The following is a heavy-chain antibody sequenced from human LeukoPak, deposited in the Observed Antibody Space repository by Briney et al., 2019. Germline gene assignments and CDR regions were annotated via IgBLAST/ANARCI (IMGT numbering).Heavy chain of an antibody. CDR2: ISYDGSNK. D-gene: IGHD6-19*01. CDR3: ARPNSKQWYYYYYMDV. J-gene: IGHJ6*03. V-gene: IGHV3-30*04. CDR1: GITFSSYA. Sequence: GGSLRLSCAASGITFSSYAMHWVRQAPGKGLEWVAVISYDGSNKYYADSVKGRFTISRDNSKNTLYLQMSSLRAEDTAVYYCARPNSKQWYYYYYMDVWGKGTTVTASS.